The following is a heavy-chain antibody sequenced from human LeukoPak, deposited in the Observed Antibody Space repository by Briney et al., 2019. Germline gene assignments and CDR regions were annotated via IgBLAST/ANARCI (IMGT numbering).Heavy chain of an antibody. Sequence: ASVKVSCKASGYTFTSYAMNWVRQTPGQGLEWMGWINTNIGNPTYAQGFTGRFVFSLDTSVSTAYLQISSLKAEDTAVYYCARHYDILTGSTLQPTHSDAFDIWGQGTMVTVSS. D-gene: IGHD3-9*01. CDR3: ARHYDILTGSTLQPTHSDAFDI. CDR2: INTNIGNP. V-gene: IGHV7-4-1*02. J-gene: IGHJ3*02. CDR1: GYTFTSYA.